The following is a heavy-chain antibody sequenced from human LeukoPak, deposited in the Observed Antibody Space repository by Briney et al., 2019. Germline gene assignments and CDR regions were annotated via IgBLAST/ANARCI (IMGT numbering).Heavy chain of an antibody. D-gene: IGHD2/OR15-2a*01. CDR2: INPGGGT. Sequence: SETLSLTCTVYGGSFSSYYWAWIRQPPGEGLEWIGEINPGGGTNYNPSLKRRVAISVDTSKKQFSLRLKSGTAADTAVYYCARASTWYWYFDLWGRGTLVTVSS. J-gene: IGHJ2*01. CDR3: ARASTWYWYFDL. CDR1: GGSFSSYY. V-gene: IGHV4-34*01.